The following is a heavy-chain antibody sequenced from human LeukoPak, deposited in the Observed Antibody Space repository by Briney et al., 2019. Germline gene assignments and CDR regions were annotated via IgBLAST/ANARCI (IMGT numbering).Heavy chain of an antibody. Sequence: PSETLSLTCAVYGGSFSGYYWSWIRQPPGKGLEWIGEINHSGSTNYNPSLKSRVTISVDTSKNQFSLKLSSVTAADTAVYYCARHKPRRWLQFIALFDYWGQGTLVTVSS. CDR3: ARHKPRRWLQFIALFDY. D-gene: IGHD5-24*01. V-gene: IGHV4-34*01. CDR2: INHSGST. J-gene: IGHJ4*02. CDR1: GGSFSGYY.